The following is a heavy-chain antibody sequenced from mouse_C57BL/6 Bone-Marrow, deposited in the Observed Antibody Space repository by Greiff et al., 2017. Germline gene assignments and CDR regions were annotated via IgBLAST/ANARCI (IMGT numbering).Heavy chain of an antibody. CDR1: GYTFTSYW. Sequence: QVQLKQPGAELVMPGASVKLSCKASGYTFTSYWMHWVKQRPGQGLEWIGEIDPSDSYTNYNQKFKGKSTLTVAKSSSTAYMQLSSLTSEDSAVYYCAREDYYYGSSSWFAYWGQGTLVTVSA. J-gene: IGHJ3*01. D-gene: IGHD1-1*01. CDR3: AREDYYYGSSSWFAY. V-gene: IGHV1-69*01. CDR2: IDPSDSYT.